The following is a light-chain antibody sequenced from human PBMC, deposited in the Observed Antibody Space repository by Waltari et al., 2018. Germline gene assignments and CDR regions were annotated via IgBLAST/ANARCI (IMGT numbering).Light chain of an antibody. CDR3: QQRSTWLAFT. V-gene: IGKV3-11*01. Sequence: EIVLTQSPAPLSLSPGERATLSCRASQSVKYVAWFQHKPGQTPSHLIYDASNRATGIPARFSGSGSGTDFTRTISSLEPEDFAVYYCQQRSTWLAFTFGGGTKVELK. J-gene: IGKJ4*01. CDR1: QSVKY. CDR2: DAS.